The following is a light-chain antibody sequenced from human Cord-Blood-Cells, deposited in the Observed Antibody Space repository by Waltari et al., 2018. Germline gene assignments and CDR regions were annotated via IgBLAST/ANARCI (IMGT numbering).Light chain of an antibody. V-gene: IGKV1-33*01. J-gene: IGKJ3*01. Sequence: DIQMTQSPSSLSASVGDRVTITCQASQDISNYLNWYQQKPGKAPKLLFYDASNLETGVPSRFSGSGSGTEFTFTISSLQPEDIATYYCQQYDNLPRTFGPGTKVDIK. CDR1: QDISNY. CDR3: QQYDNLPRT. CDR2: DAS.